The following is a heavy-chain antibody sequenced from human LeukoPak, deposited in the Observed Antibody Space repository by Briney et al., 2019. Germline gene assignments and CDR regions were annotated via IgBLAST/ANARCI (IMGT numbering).Heavy chain of an antibody. Sequence: GASVKVSCKASGYTFTGYYMHWVRQAPGQGLEWMGWINPNSGGTNYAQKFQGRVTMTRDTSISTAYMELSRLRPDDTAVYYCARDYYDIGSYNWFDPWGQGTLVTVSS. CDR3: ARDYYDIGSYNWFDP. V-gene: IGHV1-2*02. CDR1: GYTFTGYY. CDR2: INPNSGGT. J-gene: IGHJ5*02. D-gene: IGHD3-22*01.